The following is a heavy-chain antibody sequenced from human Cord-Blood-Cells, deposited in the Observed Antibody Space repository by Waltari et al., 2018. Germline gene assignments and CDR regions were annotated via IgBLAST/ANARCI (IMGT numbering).Heavy chain of an antibody. Sequence: QVQLQESGPGLVKPSETLSLTCTVSGGSVSSGSYYWSWIRQPPGKGLEWIGYIYYRGSTNYNPSLKSRVTISVDTSKNQFSLKLSSVTAADTAVYYCAREGYYYGSGSYYNWGQGTLVTVSS. CDR1: GGSVSSGSYY. CDR3: AREGYYYGSGSYYN. CDR2: IYYRGST. V-gene: IGHV4-61*01. J-gene: IGHJ4*02. D-gene: IGHD3-10*01.